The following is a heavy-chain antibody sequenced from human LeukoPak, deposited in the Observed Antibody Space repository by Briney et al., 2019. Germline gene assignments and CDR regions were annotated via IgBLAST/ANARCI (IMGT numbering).Heavy chain of an antibody. V-gene: IGHV4-59*11. CDR1: GGSISSHY. Sequence: PSETLSLTCTVSGGSISSHYWSWIRQPPGKGLEWIGYIYYSGSTNYNPSLKSRVTISVGTSKNPFSLKMSSVTAADTAVYYCARDPVEYSSSYNAFDIWGQGTMVTVSS. CDR3: ARDPVEYSSSYNAFDI. CDR2: IYYSGST. D-gene: IGHD6-6*01. J-gene: IGHJ3*02.